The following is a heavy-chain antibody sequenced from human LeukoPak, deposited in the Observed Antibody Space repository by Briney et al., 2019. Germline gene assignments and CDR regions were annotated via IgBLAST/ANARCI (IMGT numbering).Heavy chain of an antibody. D-gene: IGHD6-13*01. CDR3: ARGVGSSWFDP. V-gene: IGHV1-2*02. CDR1: GYTFTDYY. Sequence: ASVKVSCKAPGYTFTDYYLHWVRQAPGQGLEWMGWINPNSGGANFALNFQGRVTMTRATSISTAYMELSRQTSDDTAVYYCARGVGSSWFDPWGQGTLVTVSS. J-gene: IGHJ5*02. CDR2: INPNSGGA.